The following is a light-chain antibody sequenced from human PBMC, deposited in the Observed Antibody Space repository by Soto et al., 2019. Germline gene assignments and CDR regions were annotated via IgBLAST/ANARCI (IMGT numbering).Light chain of an antibody. CDR2: STN. J-gene: IGLJ3*02. CDR3: AAWDDSKNGPV. Sequence: QSVLTQPSSVSGTPGQRVTISWSGGSSNIGTSTVNWYHQVPGTAPKLLIYSTNQRPSGVPERFSGSTSGTSASLAINGLQSEDEGVFLCAAWDDSKNGPVFGGGTKLTVL. V-gene: IGLV1-44*01. CDR1: SSNIGTST.